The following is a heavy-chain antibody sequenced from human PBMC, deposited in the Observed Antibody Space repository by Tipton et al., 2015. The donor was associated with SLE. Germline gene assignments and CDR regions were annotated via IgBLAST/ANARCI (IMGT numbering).Heavy chain of an antibody. D-gene: IGHD4-17*01. Sequence: VQLVQSGAEVKKSGESLKISCWGSGYGFNDYWIAWVRQMPGKGLEWMGIIFPGDSQTKYSPSFQGQVSISVDKSISTAYLQWSSLKASDTAMYYCAREGSSTVLGVASNWFDPWGQGTLVTVSS. CDR1: GYGFNDYW. CDR3: AREGSSTVLGVASNWFDP. CDR2: IFPGDSQT. J-gene: IGHJ5*02. V-gene: IGHV5-51*03.